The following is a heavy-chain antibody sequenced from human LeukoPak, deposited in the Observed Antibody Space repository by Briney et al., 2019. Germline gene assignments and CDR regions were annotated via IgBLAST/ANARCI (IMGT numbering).Heavy chain of an antibody. J-gene: IGHJ4*02. Sequence: ASVKVSCKASGHTFTGYYIHWVRQAPGQGLEWMGWINPNSGDTNYAQKFQGRATMTRDTSINTAYMELSRLRSDDTAVYYCARDIGSGSYYWGQGTLVTVSS. CDR3: ARDIGSGSYY. V-gene: IGHV1-2*02. D-gene: IGHD3-10*01. CDR1: GHTFTGYY. CDR2: INPNSGDT.